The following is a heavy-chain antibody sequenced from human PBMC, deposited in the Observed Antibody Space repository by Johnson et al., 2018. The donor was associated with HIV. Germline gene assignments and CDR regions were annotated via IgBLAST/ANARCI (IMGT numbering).Heavy chain of an antibody. CDR1: GFTFSSYA. Sequence: QVQLVESGGGVVRPGRSLRLSCAASGFTFSSYAMHWVRQAPGKGLEWVAVISYDGSNKYYADSVKGRFTISRDSSKNTLYLQMNSLRAEDTAVYYCGRDINYSNYVTDAFDIWGQGTVVTVSS. CDR2: ISYDGSNK. D-gene: IGHD4-11*01. J-gene: IGHJ3*02. CDR3: GRDINYSNYVTDAFDI. V-gene: IGHV3-30-3*01.